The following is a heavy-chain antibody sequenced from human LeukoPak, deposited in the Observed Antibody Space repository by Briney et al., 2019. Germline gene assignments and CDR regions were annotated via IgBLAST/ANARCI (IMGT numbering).Heavy chain of an antibody. CDR2: INPNSGGT. D-gene: IGHD3-16*01. CDR1: GYTFTGYY. J-gene: IGHJ6*02. Sequence: GASVKVSCKASGYTFTGYYMHWVRQAPGQGLEWMGWINPNSGGTNYAQKFQSRVTMTRDTSISTAYMELSRLRSDDTAVYYCARMHLGDYYYYGMDVWGQGTTVTVSS. V-gene: IGHV1-2*02. CDR3: ARMHLGDYYYYGMDV.